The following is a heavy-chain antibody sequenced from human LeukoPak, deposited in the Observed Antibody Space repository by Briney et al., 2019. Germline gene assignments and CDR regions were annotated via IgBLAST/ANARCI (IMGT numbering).Heavy chain of an antibody. CDR2: IVTAGDT. J-gene: IGHJ4*02. V-gene: IGHV3-13*01. CDR1: GFALSSYD. CDR3: AGASGSRSWYFFDY. Sequence: PGGSLRLSCAASGFALSSYDLHWVRLVRGKGLEWVSTIVTAGDTYYPDSVRGRFTISRESAKNSLYLQMNSLRVGDTAVYYCAGASGSRSWYFFDYWGQGTLVTVSS. D-gene: IGHD6-13*01.